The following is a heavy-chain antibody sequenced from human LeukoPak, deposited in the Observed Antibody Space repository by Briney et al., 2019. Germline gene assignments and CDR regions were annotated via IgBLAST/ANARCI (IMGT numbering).Heavy chain of an antibody. CDR3: VRIAASGRGFDY. Sequence: GGSLRLSCAASGFTLSSHWMTWLRQAPGKGLECVANIKGDGSEQYYVDSVRGRFTISRDNAQNSLYVQMSSLRAEDTAVYYCVRIAASGRGFDYWGQGTLVTVSS. CDR2: IKGDGSEQ. J-gene: IGHJ4*02. D-gene: IGHD6-13*01. V-gene: IGHV3-7*01. CDR1: GFTLSSHW.